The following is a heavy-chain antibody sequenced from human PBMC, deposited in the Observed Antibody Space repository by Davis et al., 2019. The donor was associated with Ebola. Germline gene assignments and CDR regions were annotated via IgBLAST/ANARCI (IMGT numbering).Heavy chain of an antibody. D-gene: IGHD6-19*01. J-gene: IGHJ6*02. Sequence: GESLKISCAASGFTFSSYGMHWVRQAPGKGLEWVAVISYDGSNKYYADSVKGRFTISRDNSKNTLYLQMNSLRADDTAVYYCAKGYSSGRLDVWGQGTTVTVSS. CDR1: GFTFSSYG. V-gene: IGHV3-30*18. CDR2: ISYDGSNK. CDR3: AKGYSSGRLDV.